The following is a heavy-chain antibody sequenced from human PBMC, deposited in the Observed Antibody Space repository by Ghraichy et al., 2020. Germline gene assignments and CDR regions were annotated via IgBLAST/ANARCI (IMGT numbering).Heavy chain of an antibody. D-gene: IGHD2-21*01. CDR1: GGSISRSPYY. Sequence: SETLSLTCTVSGGSISRSPYYWGWIRQPPGKGLEWIGSIYYSGSTYYNPSLKSRVTISVDTPKNQFSLKLSSVTVADTAVYYCARRRGKSDPVDYWGQGTLVTVSS. V-gene: IGHV4-39*01. CDR2: IYYSGST. J-gene: IGHJ4*02. CDR3: ARRRGKSDPVDY.